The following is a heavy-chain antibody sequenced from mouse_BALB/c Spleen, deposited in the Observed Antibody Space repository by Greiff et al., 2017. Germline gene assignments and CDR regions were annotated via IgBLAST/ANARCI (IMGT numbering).Heavy chain of an antibody. D-gene: IGHD1-2*01. CDR3: ASPHDYGYRYFDY. V-gene: IGHV1-14*01. Sequence: VQLQQSGPELVKPGASVKMSCKASGYTFTSYVMHWVKQKPGQGLEWIGYINPYNDGTKYNEKFKGKATLTSDKSSSTAYMELSSLTSEDSAVYYCASPHDYGYRYFDYWGQGTTLTVSS. CDR2: INPYNDGT. CDR1: GYTFTSYV. J-gene: IGHJ2*01.